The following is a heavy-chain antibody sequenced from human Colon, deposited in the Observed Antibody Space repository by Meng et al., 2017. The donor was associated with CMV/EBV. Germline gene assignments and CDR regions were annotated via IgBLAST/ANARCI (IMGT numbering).Heavy chain of an antibody. CDR1: GDSVNSGNYY. V-gene: IGHV4-61*01. Sequence: GSLRLSCTVSGDSVNSGNYYWSWIRQSPGKGLEWIGHIYYSGATNYNPSLKSPVTISVDTSKNQFSLKMRSVTTADTAIYYCARARGAYAERFDPWGQGTLVTVSS. CDR3: ARARGAYAERFDP. CDR2: IYYSGAT. D-gene: IGHD2-2*01. J-gene: IGHJ5*02.